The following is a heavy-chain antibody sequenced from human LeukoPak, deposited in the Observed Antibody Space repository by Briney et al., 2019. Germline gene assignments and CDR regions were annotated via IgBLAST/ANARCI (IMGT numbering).Heavy chain of an antibody. J-gene: IGHJ4*02. CDR1: GGSISSGGYS. D-gene: IGHD3-16*02. CDR2: IYHSGST. V-gene: IGHV4-30-2*03. Sequence: SETLSLTCAVSGGSISSGGYSWSWIRQPPGKGLEWIGYIYHSGSTYYNPSLKSRVTISVDTSKNQFSLKLSSVTAADTAVYYCARHADDYVWGSYRFDYWGQGTLVTVSS. CDR3: ARHADDYVWGSYRFDY.